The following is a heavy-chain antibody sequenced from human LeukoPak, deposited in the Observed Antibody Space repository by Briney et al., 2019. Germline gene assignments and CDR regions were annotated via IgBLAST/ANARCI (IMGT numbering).Heavy chain of an antibody. Sequence: GGSLRLSCAASGFTFSSYWMSWVRQSPGKGLEWVANIKQDGSEKYYVDSVKGRFTISRDNAKNSLYLQMNSLRAEDTAVYYCARGPFSYCSSGSCFFDYWGQGTLVTVSS. CDR3: ARGPFSYCSSGSCFFDY. CDR2: IKQDGSEK. D-gene: IGHD2-15*01. V-gene: IGHV3-7*01. J-gene: IGHJ4*02. CDR1: GFTFSSYW.